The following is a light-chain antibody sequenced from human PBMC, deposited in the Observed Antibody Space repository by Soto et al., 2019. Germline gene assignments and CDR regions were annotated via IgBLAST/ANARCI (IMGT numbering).Light chain of an antibody. V-gene: IGLV2-8*01. CDR1: SSDVGAYNY. J-gene: IGLJ1*01. Sequence: QSALTQPPSASGSPGQSVAISCTGTSSDVGAYNYVAWIQQHPGKVPKLMIYEVSKRPSGVPDRFSGSKSGNTASLTVSGLQADDEADYYCSSYAGSDVFVFGTGTKVTVL. CDR3: SSYAGSDVFV. CDR2: EVS.